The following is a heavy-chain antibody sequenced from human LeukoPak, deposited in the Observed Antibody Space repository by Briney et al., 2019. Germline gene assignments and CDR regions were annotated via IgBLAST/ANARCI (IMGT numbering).Heavy chain of an antibody. CDR3: AREVPYYYDSSGTFDY. D-gene: IGHD3-22*01. CDR1: GGSISSYY. J-gene: IGHJ4*02. V-gene: IGHV4-59*12. Sequence: SETLSLTCTVSGGSISSYYWSWIRQPPGKGLEWIGYIYYSGSTYYNPSLKSRVTISVDTSKNQFSLKLSSVTAADTAVYYCAREVPYYYDSSGTFDYWGQGTLVTVSS. CDR2: IYYSGST.